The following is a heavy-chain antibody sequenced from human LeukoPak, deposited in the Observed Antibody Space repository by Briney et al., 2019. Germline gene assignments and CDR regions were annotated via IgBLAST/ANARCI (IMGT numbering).Heavy chain of an antibody. CDR2: IYPGDSDT. CDR1: GYSFTNYW. J-gene: IGHJ4*02. V-gene: IGHV5-51*01. D-gene: IGHD6-13*01. CDR3: ARRASSYYYFEY. Sequence: GESLKISCKGSGYSFTNYWIAWVRQMPGKSLEWMGIIYPGDSDTRYDPSFQGQVTISADKSISTAYLQWSSLKASDTAMYYCARRASSYYYFEYWGQGTLVTVSS.